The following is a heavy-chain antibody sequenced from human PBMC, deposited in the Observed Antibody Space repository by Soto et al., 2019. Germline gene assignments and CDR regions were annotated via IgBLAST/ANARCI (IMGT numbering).Heavy chain of an antibody. J-gene: IGHJ6*02. D-gene: IGHD1-1*01. CDR2: IIPLHNTS. Sequence: SVKVSCKVSGGAFTNYSLNWVRHSPGQGLEWLGGIIPLHNTSNYSEKFVGRVSVTADISSSTVYMHLSGLTSGDTATYYCASWSAWNPLYYQGMDVWG. CDR3: ASWSAWNPLYYQGMDV. V-gene: IGHV1-69*08. CDR1: GGAFTNYS.